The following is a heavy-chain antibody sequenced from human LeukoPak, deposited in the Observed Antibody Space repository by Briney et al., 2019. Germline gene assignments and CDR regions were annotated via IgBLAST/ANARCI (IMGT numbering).Heavy chain of an antibody. Sequence: GGSLRLSCAASGFAFRNYGMNWVRQAPGKGLEWISYISSSSSTIFYADSVRGRFTMSRDNAKNSLYLQVNSLRAEDTAVYYCARDQLYSATGSFDYWGQGTLVTVS. D-gene: IGHD3-9*01. CDR2: ISSSSSTI. J-gene: IGHJ4*02. V-gene: IGHV3-48*04. CDR3: ARDQLYSATGSFDY. CDR1: GFAFRNYG.